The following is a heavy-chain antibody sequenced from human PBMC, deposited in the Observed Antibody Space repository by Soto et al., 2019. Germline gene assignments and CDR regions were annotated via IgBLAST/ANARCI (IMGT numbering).Heavy chain of an antibody. CDR3: TRVLYCSDNTCYSGSEI. D-gene: IGHD2-15*01. J-gene: IGHJ3*02. Sequence: PGGSLRLSCATSGFTFGDYAMSWFRQAPGKGLEWVGFIRSKVHGGTTEYDTSVKGRFTISRDDSKSIAYLQMNSLKTEDTAVYYCTRVLYCSDNTCYSGSEIWGPGTMVTVSS. V-gene: IGHV3-49*03. CDR2: IRSKVHGGTT. CDR1: GFTFGDYA.